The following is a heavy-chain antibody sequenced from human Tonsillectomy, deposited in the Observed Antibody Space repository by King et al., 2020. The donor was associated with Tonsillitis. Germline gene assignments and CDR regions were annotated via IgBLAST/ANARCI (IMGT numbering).Heavy chain of an antibody. J-gene: IGHJ3*02. D-gene: IGHD2-15*01. V-gene: IGHV3-74*01. CDR1: EFTFTSYW. CDR3: ARGGGNHAFDI. CDR2: INNDGSDT. Sequence: VQLVESGGGLVQPGGSLRLSCAASEFTFTSYWMHWVRQAPGKGLVWVSRINNDGSDTIYTDSVKGRFTISRDNAKNTLYLQMNSLSAEDTGVYFCARGGGNHAFDIWGQGTMVTVSS.